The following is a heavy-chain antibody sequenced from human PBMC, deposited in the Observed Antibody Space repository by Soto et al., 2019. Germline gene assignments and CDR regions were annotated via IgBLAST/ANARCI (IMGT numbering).Heavy chain of an antibody. J-gene: IGHJ4*02. CDR3: ARTADCSGGSCYMA. D-gene: IGHD2-15*01. V-gene: IGHV2-26*01. Sequence: QVTLKASGPVLVKPTEPLTLTCTVSGFSLSNARMGVSWIRQPPGKALEWLAHIFSNDEKSYSTSLKSRLTISKDTSTRPVVITMTTMDPVDTATYYCARTADCSGGSCYMAWGQGTLVTVSS. CDR1: GFSLSNARMG. CDR2: IFSNDEK.